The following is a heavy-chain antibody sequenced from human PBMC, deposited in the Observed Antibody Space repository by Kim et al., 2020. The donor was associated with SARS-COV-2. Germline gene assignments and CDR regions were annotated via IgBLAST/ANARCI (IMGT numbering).Heavy chain of an antibody. Sequence: AQKLQGSVTMTTDTSTSTAYMELRSLRSDDTAVYYCARGGYYYDSSPFDYWGQGTLVTVSS. CDR3: ARGGYYYDSSPFDY. D-gene: IGHD3-22*01. V-gene: IGHV1-18*01. J-gene: IGHJ4*02.